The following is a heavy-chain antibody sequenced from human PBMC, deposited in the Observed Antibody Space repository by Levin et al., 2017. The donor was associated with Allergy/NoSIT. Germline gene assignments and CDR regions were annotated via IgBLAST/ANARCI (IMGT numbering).Heavy chain of an antibody. CDR3: VRDGGYCSGGTCYGWFDP. CDR2: ISNSDNTI. J-gene: IGHJ5*02. V-gene: IGHV3-11*01. D-gene: IGHD2-15*01. CDR1: GFIFSDYY. Sequence: GESLKISCAASGFIFSDYYMSWIRQAPGKGLEWVSYISNSDNTIYYADSVKGRFTISRDNAKNSLYLQMNSLRAEDTAVYYCVRDGGYCSGGTCYGWFDPWGQGTLVTVSS.